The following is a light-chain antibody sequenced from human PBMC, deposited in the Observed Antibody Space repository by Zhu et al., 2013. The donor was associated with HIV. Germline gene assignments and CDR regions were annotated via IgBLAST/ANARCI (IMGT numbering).Light chain of an antibody. V-gene: IGKV1-9*01. CDR3: QQANSLLPTYT. CDR2: SAS. Sequence: IQLTQSPSSLSASVGDRVTITCRASQGISSYLAWYQQRPGKAPKLLIYSASTLQSGVPSRFSGSGSGTDFTLTISSLQPEDFATYYCQQANSLLPTYTFGQGTKLEIK. J-gene: IGKJ2*01. CDR1: QGISSY.